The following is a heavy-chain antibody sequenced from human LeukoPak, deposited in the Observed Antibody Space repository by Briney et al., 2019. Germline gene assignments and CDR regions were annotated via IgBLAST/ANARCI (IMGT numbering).Heavy chain of an antibody. CDR1: GGSISSGDYY. D-gene: IGHD2-2*01. CDR3: ARGKLRYCSRASRYDREHWFDP. J-gene: IGHJ5*02. CDR2: IYYSGST. V-gene: IGHV4-30-4*01. Sequence: PSETLSLTCTVSGGSISSGDYYWSWIRQPPVKGLEWIGYIYYSGSTYYNPSLKSRITISVDTSKNQFSLKLSSVTAADTAVYYCARGKLRYCSRASRYDREHWFDPWGQGTLVTVSS.